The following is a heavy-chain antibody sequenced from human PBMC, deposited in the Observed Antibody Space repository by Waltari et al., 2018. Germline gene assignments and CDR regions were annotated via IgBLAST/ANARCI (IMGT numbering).Heavy chain of an antibody. D-gene: IGHD1-7*01. Sequence: QVQLQQWGAGLLKPSETLSLTCAVYGGSFSGYYWSWIRQPPGKGLEWIGEINHSGSTNYNPSLKSRVTISVDTPKNQFSLKLSSVTAADTAVYYCARNWNYVYEYWGQGTLVTVSS. CDR1: GGSFSGYY. CDR2: INHSGST. CDR3: ARNWNYVYEY. J-gene: IGHJ4*02. V-gene: IGHV4-34*01.